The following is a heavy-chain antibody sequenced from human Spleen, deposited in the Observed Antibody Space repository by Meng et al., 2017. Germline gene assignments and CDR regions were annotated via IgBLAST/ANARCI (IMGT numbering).Heavy chain of an antibody. J-gene: IGHJ4*02. CDR3: ARVTAGSSWINY. V-gene: IGHV4-59*01. CDR1: GGSISSYF. D-gene: IGHD6-13*01. CDR2: IHYSGST. Sequence: SETLSLTCTVSGGSISSYFWSWIRQPPGKGLEWIGHIHYSGSTNYNTSLKSRVTISVDTSKKQISLKLTSVTAADTAVYYCARVTAGSSWINYWGQGTLVTVSS.